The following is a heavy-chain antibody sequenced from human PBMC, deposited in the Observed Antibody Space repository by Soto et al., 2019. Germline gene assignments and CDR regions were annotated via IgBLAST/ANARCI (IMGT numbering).Heavy chain of an antibody. D-gene: IGHD5-12*01. CDR3: ARVAYSGFEYFFGA. CDR2: IHHGGTP. Sequence: PSETLSLTCAVSGASISSGDYSWSWVPQPPGKGLEWIGHIHHGGTPYYKASLKSRVTISQDRSKNQFSLSLSSVTAADTAMYFCARVAYSGFEYFFGAWVQGILVTVSS. J-gene: IGHJ5*02. CDR1: GASISSGDYS. V-gene: IGHV4-30-2*01.